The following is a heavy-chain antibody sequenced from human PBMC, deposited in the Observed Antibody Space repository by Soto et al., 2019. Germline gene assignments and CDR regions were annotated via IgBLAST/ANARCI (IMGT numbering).Heavy chain of an antibody. CDR3: ARDLGARGYYYGMDV. Sequence: QVQLVQSGAEVKKPGSSVKVSCKASGGTFSSYAISWVRQAPGQGPEWMGGIIPIFGTANYAQKFQGRVTSNADESTSTAYMELSSLRSEDTAVYYCARDLGARGYYYGMDVWGQGTTVTVSS. J-gene: IGHJ6*02. D-gene: IGHD3-16*01. V-gene: IGHV1-69*12. CDR2: IIPIFGTA. CDR1: GGTFSSYA.